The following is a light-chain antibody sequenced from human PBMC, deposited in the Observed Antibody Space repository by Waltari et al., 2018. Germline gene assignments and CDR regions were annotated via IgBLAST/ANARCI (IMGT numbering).Light chain of an antibody. CDR1: QGVSIY. V-gene: IGKV3-20*01. CDR3: QHYKSLPVS. CDR2: PTS. Sequence: IVLTQSPGTLSLSPGERATLSCRASQGVSIYLAWYQQKPGQAPRLLIYPTSTRATGIPDRFSGSGSGTDFSLAISGLEPEDFAVYYCQHYKSLPVSFGQRTRVEIK. J-gene: IGKJ1*01.